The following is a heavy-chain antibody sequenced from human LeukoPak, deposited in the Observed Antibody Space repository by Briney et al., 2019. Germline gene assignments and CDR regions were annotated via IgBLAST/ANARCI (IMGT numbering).Heavy chain of an antibody. CDR1: GGSISSSSYY. CDR2: IYYSGST. CDR3: ARGGDVNAKDPFDL. Sequence: SETLSLTCTVSGGSISSSSYYWGWIRQPPGKGLEWIGSIYYSGSTYYNPSLKSRVTISVDTSKNQFSLKLSSVTAADTAVYYCARGGDVNAKDPFDLWGQGTLVTVYS. J-gene: IGHJ5*02. D-gene: IGHD2-21*01. V-gene: IGHV4-39*07.